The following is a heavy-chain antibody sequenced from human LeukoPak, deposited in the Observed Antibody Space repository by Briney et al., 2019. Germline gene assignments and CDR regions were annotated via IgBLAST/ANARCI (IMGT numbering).Heavy chain of an antibody. V-gene: IGHV4-59*01. J-gene: IGHJ4*01. Sequence: SEALSLTCIVCGGSISTYYWSWIRQPPRTGREWVGYIYYSGSTNYTPSIKSRVTISVATTKNQFSLKLSSVTAADTAVYYCAREMDIPPLEFYYFVYWGDRAPVTASS. CDR2: IYYSGST. D-gene: IGHD3-3*01. CDR1: GGSISTYY. CDR3: AREMDIPPLEFYYFVY.